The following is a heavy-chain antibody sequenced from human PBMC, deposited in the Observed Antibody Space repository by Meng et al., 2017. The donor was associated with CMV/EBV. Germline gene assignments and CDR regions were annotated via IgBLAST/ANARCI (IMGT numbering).Heavy chain of an antibody. V-gene: IGHV3-7*01. J-gene: IGHJ4*02. CDR3: ARPRVGATWDY. D-gene: IGHD1-26*01. CDR2: IKQDGSEK. CDR1: GFTFSSYW. Sequence: GESLKISCAASGFTFSSYWMSWVRQAPGKGLEWVANIKQDGSEKYYVGSVKGRFTISRDNAKNSLYLQMNSLRAEDTAVYYCARPRVGATWDYWGQGTLVTVSS.